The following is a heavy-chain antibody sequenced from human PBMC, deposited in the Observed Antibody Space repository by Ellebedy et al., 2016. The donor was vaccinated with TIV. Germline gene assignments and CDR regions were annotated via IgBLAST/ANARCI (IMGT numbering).Heavy chain of an antibody. Sequence: GGSLRLSXAASGFIFTDYAMHWVRQAPGKGLEWVAVISYDASNKYYADSVKGRFAISRDNSKNTLYLQMNSLRGEDTAVYYCARDTSASGWYDSLQVDYWGQGTLLSVSS. V-gene: IGHV3-30*09. J-gene: IGHJ4*02. CDR1: GFIFTDYA. CDR3: ARDTSASGWYDSLQVDY. CDR2: ISYDASNK. D-gene: IGHD6-13*01.